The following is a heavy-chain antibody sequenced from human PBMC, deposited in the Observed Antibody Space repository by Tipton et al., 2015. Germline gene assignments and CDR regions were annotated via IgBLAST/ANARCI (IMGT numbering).Heavy chain of an antibody. Sequence: QLVQSGAEVKKPGASVKVSCKASGYTFTTYGISWVRQAPGQGLEWMGWMNPNSGNTGYAQKFQGRVTMTSDTSISTAYMELTSLRSEDTAVYFCARYHDPFDYWGQGTLVTVSS. J-gene: IGHJ4*02. V-gene: IGHV1-8*02. CDR3: ARYHDPFDY. D-gene: IGHD1-1*01. CDR1: GYTFTTYG. CDR2: MNPNSGNT.